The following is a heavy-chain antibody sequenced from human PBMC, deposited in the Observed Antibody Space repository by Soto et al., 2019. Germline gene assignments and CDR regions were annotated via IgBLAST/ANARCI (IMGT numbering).Heavy chain of an antibody. Sequence: ASVKVSCKASGYTFTSYAMHWVRQAPGQRLEWMGWINAGNGNTKYSQKFQGRVTITRDTSASTAYMELSSLRSEDTAGYYCARVAAAWYYYGKDVWGQGNTVT. D-gene: IGHD6-13*01. CDR1: GYTFTSYA. J-gene: IGHJ6*02. V-gene: IGHV1-3*01. CDR2: INAGNGNT. CDR3: ARVAAAWYYYGKDV.